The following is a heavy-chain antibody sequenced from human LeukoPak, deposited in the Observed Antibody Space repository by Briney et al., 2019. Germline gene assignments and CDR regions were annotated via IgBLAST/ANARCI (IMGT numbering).Heavy chain of an antibody. J-gene: IGHJ4*02. D-gene: IGHD3-22*01. Sequence: SETLSLTCTVSGGSISSSSYYWGWLRQPPGKGLEWLGSIYYSGSTYYNPSLKSRVTISVDTSKNQFSLKLSSVTAADAAVYYCVSPPYHYDSAAQGVFYWGQGTVVTVSS. V-gene: IGHV4-39*07. CDR1: GGSISSSSYY. CDR2: IYYSGST. CDR3: VSPPYHYDSAAQGVFY.